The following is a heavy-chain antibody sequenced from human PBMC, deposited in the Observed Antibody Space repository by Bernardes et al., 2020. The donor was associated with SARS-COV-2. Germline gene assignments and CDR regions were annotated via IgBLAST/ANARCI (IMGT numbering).Heavy chain of an antibody. V-gene: IGHV3-74*01. CDR1: GFTLRSFW. Sequence: GGSLRLSCAGSGFTLRSFWMHWIRQGPGKGVVWVSRINGDGNSINYSDSVKGRFTISRDNAKNTLYLQMTSLTADDTALYYCARGSGNYYFDYRGRGTLITVSS. CDR2: INGDGNSI. CDR3: ARGSGNYYFDY. J-gene: IGHJ4*02. D-gene: IGHD6-19*01.